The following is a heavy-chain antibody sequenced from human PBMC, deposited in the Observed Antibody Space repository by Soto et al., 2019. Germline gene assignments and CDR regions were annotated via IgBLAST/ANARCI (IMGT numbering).Heavy chain of an antibody. CDR1: GFTFSSYW. CDR2: IKGDGSGT. J-gene: IGHJ4*02. Sequence: EVQLVESGGGSVQPGGSLRLSCAASGFTFSSYWMSWVRQAPGKGLEWVANIKGDGSGTYYVDSMRGRFTISRDNAKNSLYLQMNTLRAEDTAVYFCAREDTVATLRFWGQGTLVTVSS. V-gene: IGHV3-7*03. CDR3: AREDTVATLRF. D-gene: IGHD2-21*02.